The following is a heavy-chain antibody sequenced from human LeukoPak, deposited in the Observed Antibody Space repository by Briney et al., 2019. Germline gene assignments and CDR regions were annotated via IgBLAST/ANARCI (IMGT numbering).Heavy chain of an antibody. V-gene: IGHV4-59*08. CDR2: MYYTGST. Sequence: PSETLSLTCTVSGGSINSYYWSWIRQPPGKGLEWIGYMYYTGSTDYNPSLKSRVTISVDTSKNQFSLKLSSVTAADTAVYYCARRLFYYFDCWGQGTLVTSPQ. CDR3: ARRLFYYFDC. D-gene: IGHD6-19*01. J-gene: IGHJ4*02. CDR1: GGSINSYY.